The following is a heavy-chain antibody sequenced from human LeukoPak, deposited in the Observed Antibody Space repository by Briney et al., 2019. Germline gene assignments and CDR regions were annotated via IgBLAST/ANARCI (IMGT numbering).Heavy chain of an antibody. V-gene: IGHV4-4*01. CDR3: ARGIVGSRDFYFRYYFDY. D-gene: IGHD3/OR15-3a*01. CDR2: INHSGST. J-gene: IGHJ4*02. CDR1: GFIFSSYW. Sequence: GSLRLSCAASGFIFSSYWMNWVRQPPGKGLEWIGEINHSGSTNYNPSLKSRVTISVDTSKNQFSLRLNSVTAADTAVYFCARGIVGSRDFYFRYYFDYWGQGTLVTVSS.